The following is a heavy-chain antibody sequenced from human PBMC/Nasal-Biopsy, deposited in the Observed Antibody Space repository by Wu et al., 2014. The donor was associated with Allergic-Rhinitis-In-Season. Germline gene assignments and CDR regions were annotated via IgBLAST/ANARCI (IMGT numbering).Heavy chain of an antibody. CDR1: GFNFDEYA. D-gene: IGHD6-13*01. CDR2: LVGRLRP. Sequence: LRLSCAASGFNFDEYAMHWGPTSSRKGAWSGSQVLVGRLRPYKYADSVRGRFTISRDNAEKSLYLQMDNLRPEDTAFYYCAKDESPYSNGWFYGPGSWGQGILVTVS. J-gene: IGHJ5*02. V-gene: IGHV3-9*01. CDR3: AKDESPYSNGWFYGPGS.